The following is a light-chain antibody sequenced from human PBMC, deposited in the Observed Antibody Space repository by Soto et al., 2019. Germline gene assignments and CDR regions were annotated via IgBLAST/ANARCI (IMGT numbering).Light chain of an antibody. CDR1: QTISSW. Sequence: DIQMTQSPSTLSGSVGDRVTITCRASQTISSWLAWYQQKPGKAPKLLIYKASTLKSGVPSRFSGSGSGTEFTLTISSLQPDDFGTYYCQQGYSTPWTFGQGTKVDI. CDR2: KAS. CDR3: QQGYSTPWT. V-gene: IGKV1-5*03. J-gene: IGKJ1*01.